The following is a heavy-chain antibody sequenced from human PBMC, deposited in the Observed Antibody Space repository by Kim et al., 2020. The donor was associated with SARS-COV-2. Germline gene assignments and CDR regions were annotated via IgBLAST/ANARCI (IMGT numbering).Heavy chain of an antibody. J-gene: IGHJ6*02. CDR3: ARARGGSYYYGMDV. V-gene: IGHV3-30*01. D-gene: IGHD1-26*01. Sequence: YAGSVKGRFTISRDNYKNTLYLQMNSLGAEDTAVYYCARARGGSYYYGMDVWGQGTTVTVSS.